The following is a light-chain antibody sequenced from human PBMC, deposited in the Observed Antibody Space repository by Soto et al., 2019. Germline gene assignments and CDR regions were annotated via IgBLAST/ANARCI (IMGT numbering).Light chain of an antibody. CDR1: SSDVGGYNF. V-gene: IGLV2-14*01. CDR2: EVS. CDR3: TSYAGSNTLV. Sequence: QSVLPQPASVSGSPGQSITISCTGTSSDVGGYNFVSWYQQHPGKAPKLMIYEVSNRPSGVSNRFSGSKSGNTASLTISGLQAEDEADYYCTSYAGSNTLVFGTGTKLTVL. J-gene: IGLJ1*01.